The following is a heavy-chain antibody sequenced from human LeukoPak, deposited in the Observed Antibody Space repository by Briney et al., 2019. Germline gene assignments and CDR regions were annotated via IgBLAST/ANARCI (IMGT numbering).Heavy chain of an antibody. CDR3: ARGGGFDP. CDR1: GFTFRDSA. V-gene: IGHV3-48*01. J-gene: IGHJ5*02. CDR2: ISSSSTTI. Sequence: GGSLRLSCAASGFTFRDSAMSWVRQAPGKGLEWVSFISSSSTTIYYADSVKGRFTISRDNAKNSLYLQMNSLRAEDTAVYYCARGGGFDPWGQGTLVTVSS.